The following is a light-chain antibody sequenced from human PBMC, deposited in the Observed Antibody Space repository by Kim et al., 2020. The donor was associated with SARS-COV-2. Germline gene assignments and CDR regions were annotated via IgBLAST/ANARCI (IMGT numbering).Light chain of an antibody. CDR1: KWGDKY. CDR2: QDS. Sequence: SPGQTASITCSGDKWGDKYACWYQQKPGQSPVVVIYQDSKRPSGIPERFSGSNSGNTATLTISGTQAMDEADYYCQAWDSSTFVVFGGGTQLTVL. V-gene: IGLV3-1*01. J-gene: IGLJ2*01. CDR3: QAWDSSTFVV.